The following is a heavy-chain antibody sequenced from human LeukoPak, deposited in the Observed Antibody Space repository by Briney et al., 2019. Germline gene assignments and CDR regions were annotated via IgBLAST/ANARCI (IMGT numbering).Heavy chain of an antibody. CDR1: GYTFTSYG. CDR3: ARGSEYGYVPSRLDV. V-gene: IGHV1-18*01. CDR2: ISAYNGNT. Sequence: ASVKVSCKASGYTFTSYGISWVRQAPGQGLEWMGWISAYNGNTNYAQKLQGRVTMTTDTSTSTAYMELRSLRSDDTAVYYCARGSEYGYVPSRLDVWGKGTTVTVSS. J-gene: IGHJ6*04. D-gene: IGHD5-18*01.